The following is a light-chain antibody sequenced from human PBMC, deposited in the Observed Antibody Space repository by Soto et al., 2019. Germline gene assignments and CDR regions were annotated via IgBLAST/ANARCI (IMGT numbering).Light chain of an antibody. CDR1: QPITKF. Sequence: DIQMTQSPSSLSASVGDRVTITCRASQPITKFLNWFQHKPGEAPKRLIYGASILQDGVPSRFSGSGSGTDYTLTISGLQTEDFATYYCQQYYSYPPLTFGGGTKVDIK. CDR3: QQYYSYPPLT. CDR2: GAS. V-gene: IGKV1-39*01. J-gene: IGKJ4*01.